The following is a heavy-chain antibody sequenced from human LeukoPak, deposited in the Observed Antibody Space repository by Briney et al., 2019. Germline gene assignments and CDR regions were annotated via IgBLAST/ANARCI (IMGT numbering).Heavy chain of an antibody. CDR1: GFTFSSYG. CDR2: IRYDGSNK. D-gene: IGHD3-10*01. CDR3: ARVRGVIGPFDY. V-gene: IGHV3-30*02. J-gene: IGHJ4*02. Sequence: GGSLRLSCAASGFTFSSYGMRWVRQAPGKGLEWVAFIRYDGSNKYYADSVKGRFTISRDNSKNTLYLQMNSLRAEDTAVYYWARVRGVIGPFDYWGQGTLVTVSS.